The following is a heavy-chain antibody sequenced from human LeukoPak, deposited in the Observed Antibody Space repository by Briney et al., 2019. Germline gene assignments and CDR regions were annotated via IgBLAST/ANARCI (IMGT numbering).Heavy chain of an antibody. CDR2: INPNNGGT. CDR1: GYTFSGYH. Sequence: ASVKVSCKASGYTFSGYHIHWVRQAPGQGLEWMGRINPNNGGTNYAQKFQGRVTVTRDTSISTAYMELSGLRSDDTAVYYCARWSGSGLKMTGALVSGMFDYWGQGTLVTVSS. J-gene: IGHJ4*02. V-gene: IGHV1-2*06. D-gene: IGHD6-19*01. CDR3: ARWSGSGLKMTGALVSGMFDY.